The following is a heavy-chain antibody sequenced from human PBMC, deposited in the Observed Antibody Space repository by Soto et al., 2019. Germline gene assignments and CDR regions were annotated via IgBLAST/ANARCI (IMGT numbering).Heavy chain of an antibody. Sequence: PSETLSLTCTVSGVSISSYYWSWIRQPPGKGLEWIGYIYYSGSTNYNPSLKSRVTISVDTSKNQFSLKLSSVTAADTAVYYCAREKYDYIWGSYRTEYYYMDVWGKGTTVTVSS. J-gene: IGHJ6*03. CDR1: GVSISSYY. D-gene: IGHD3-16*02. CDR2: IYYSGST. CDR3: AREKYDYIWGSYRTEYYYMDV. V-gene: IGHV4-59*01.